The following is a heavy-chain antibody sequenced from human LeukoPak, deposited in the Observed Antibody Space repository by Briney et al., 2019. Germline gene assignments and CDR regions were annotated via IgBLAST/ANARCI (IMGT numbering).Heavy chain of an antibody. D-gene: IGHD3-22*01. J-gene: IGHJ4*02. V-gene: IGHV3-23*01. Sequence: GGSLSLFCAASGLTFRSYAMSWVPQAPGKGLEWVSAIRGSGGSKYYGDSVKVRFTISRHNYKHTLYLQMNRLRAEDTAVYYCANGYWLVVVITKQFFDYWGQGTLVPVSS. CDR1: GLTFRSYA. CDR2: IRGSGGSK. CDR3: ANGYWLVVVITKQFFDY.